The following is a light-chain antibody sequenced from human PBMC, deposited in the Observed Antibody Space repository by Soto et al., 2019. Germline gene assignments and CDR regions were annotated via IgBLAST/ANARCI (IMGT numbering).Light chain of an antibody. CDR3: SSYSSSTVRYV. J-gene: IGLJ1*01. V-gene: IGLV2-14*01. CDR1: SSYVGSYDF. Sequence: QSVLTQPASVSGSPGQSITMSCTGTSSYVGSYDFVSWYQQHPGKAPKLLIYEVSNRPSGVSARFSGSKSDNTASLTISGLQAADEADYFCSSYSSSTVRYVFGSGTKLTVL. CDR2: EVS.